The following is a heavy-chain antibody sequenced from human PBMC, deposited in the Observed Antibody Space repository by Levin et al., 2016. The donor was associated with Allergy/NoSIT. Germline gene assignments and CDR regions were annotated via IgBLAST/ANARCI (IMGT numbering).Heavy chain of an antibody. D-gene: IGHD3-16*01. V-gene: IGHV4-59*01. CDR2: IYYSGST. Sequence: SETLSLTCTVSGGSISSYYWSWIRQPPGKGLEWIGYIYYSGSTKYNPSLKSRVTISVDTSKNQFSLKLSSVTAADTAVYYCARIGQGFGRLDYWGQGTLVTVSS. CDR3: ARIGQGFGRLDY. CDR1: GGSISSYY. J-gene: IGHJ4*02.